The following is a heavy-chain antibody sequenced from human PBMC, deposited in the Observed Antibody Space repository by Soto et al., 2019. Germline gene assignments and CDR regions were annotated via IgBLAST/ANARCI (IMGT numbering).Heavy chain of an antibody. Sequence: KPSETLSLTCTVSGGSVSSGSYYWSWIRQPPGKGLEWIGYIYYSGGTNYNPSLRSRVTISVDTSKNQFSLKLSSVTAADTAVYYCARENIEYSSSSSRSGMDVWGQGTTVTVSS. CDR1: GGSVSSGSYY. J-gene: IGHJ6*02. D-gene: IGHD6-6*01. V-gene: IGHV4-61*01. CDR2: IYYSGGT. CDR3: ARENIEYSSSSSRSGMDV.